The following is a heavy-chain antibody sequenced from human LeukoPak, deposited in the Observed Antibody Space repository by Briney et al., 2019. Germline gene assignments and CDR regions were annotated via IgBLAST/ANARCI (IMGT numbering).Heavy chain of an antibody. D-gene: IGHD4-17*01. V-gene: IGHV5-51*01. CDR2: FYPGDSDT. CDR3: ARAPTSVSNPYFFDS. CDR1: GYNFDTYW. Sequence: GESLTISCQGSGYNFDTYWIGWVRQMPGKGLEYMGIFYPGDSDTRYSPSFRGQVTISFDKSIRIAYLHWTSLKASYTAMYYCARAPTSVSNPYFFDSWGQGTLVTVSS. J-gene: IGHJ4*02.